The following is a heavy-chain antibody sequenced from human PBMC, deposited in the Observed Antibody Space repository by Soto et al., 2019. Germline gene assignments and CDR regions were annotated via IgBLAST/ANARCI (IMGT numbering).Heavy chain of an antibody. CDR2: INHSGST. J-gene: IGHJ3*02. Sequence: SETLSLTCAVYGGSFSGYYWSWIRQPPGKGLEWIGEINHSGSTNYNPSLKSRVTISVDTSKNQFSLKLSSVTAADTAVYYCAREGGTPSYMTYGRRRAFDIWGQGTMVTVSS. CDR1: GGSFSGYY. CDR3: AREGGTPSYMTYGRRRAFDI. D-gene: IGHD1-1*01. V-gene: IGHV4-34*01.